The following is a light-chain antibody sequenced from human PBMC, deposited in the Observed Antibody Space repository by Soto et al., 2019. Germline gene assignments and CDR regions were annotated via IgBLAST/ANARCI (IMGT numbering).Light chain of an antibody. Sequence: QMTQSPSSLSASVGDRVTISCRASQNVNNYLNWYQQKPGKAPKLLIYAASRLQGGVPPRFSGSGSGTDFTLTISSLQPEDFATYYCQQSYSTPPFTFGQGTNLEI. CDR3: QQSYSTPPFT. CDR2: AAS. CDR1: QNVNNY. J-gene: IGKJ2*01. V-gene: IGKV1-39*01.